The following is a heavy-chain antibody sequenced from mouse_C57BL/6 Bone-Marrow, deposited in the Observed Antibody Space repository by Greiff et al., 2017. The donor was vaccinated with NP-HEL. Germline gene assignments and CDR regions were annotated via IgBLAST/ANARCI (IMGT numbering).Heavy chain of an antibody. CDR1: GISITTGNYR. V-gene: IGHV3-5*01. J-gene: IGHJ2*01. D-gene: IGHD2-1*01. CDR3: ARAYGNFDFDY. Sequence: EVKLLESGPGLVKPSQTVFLTCTVTGISITTGNYRWSWIRQFPGNKLEWIGYIYYSGTITYNPSLTSRTTITRDTPKNQFFLEMNSLTAEDTATYYCARAYGNFDFDYWGQGTTLTVSS. CDR2: IYYSGTI.